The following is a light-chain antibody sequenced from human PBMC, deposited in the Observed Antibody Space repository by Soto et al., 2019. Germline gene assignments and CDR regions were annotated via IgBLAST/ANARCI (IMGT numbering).Light chain of an antibody. Sequence: QSALTQPASVSGSPGQSITISCTGTSSDVGAYNYVSWYQQHAGKAPKLIIYGVSSRPSGISNRFSGSKSGNTASLTISGLQAEDEAGYSCISYSSSDTYVFGTGTKVTVL. CDR3: ISYSSSDTYV. J-gene: IGLJ1*01. CDR1: SSDVGAYNY. CDR2: GVS. V-gene: IGLV2-14*01.